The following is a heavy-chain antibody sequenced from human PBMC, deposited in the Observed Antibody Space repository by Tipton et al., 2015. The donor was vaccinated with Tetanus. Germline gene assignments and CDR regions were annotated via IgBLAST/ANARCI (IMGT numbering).Heavy chain of an antibody. V-gene: IGHV3-30*04. CDR1: GFTFSNSA. CDR2: LTYDGKKE. Sequence: RSLRLSCAASGFTFSNSAMHWVRQAPGKGLEWVAVLTYDGKKEHYADSVKGRFTITRDNSKNILSLQMNSVTAEDTGVYYCTRDRRGSYLFYYGMDIWGQRTVVTVSS. CDR3: TRDRRGSYLFYYGMDI. J-gene: IGHJ6*02. D-gene: IGHD3-16*02.